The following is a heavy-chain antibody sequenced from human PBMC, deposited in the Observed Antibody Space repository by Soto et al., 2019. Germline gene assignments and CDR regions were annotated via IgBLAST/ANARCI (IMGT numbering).Heavy chain of an antibody. V-gene: IGHV3-23*01. J-gene: IGHJ4*02. CDR3: AKGPTYYYDSSGYFDY. Sequence: GGSLRLSCAASGFTFSRYAMSWVRQAPGKGLEWVSAIGGSGGGTYYADSVKGRFTISRDNSKNTLYLQMNSLRAEDTAVYYCAKGPTYYYDSSGYFDYWGQGTLVTVSS. D-gene: IGHD3-22*01. CDR1: GFTFSRYA. CDR2: IGGSGGGT.